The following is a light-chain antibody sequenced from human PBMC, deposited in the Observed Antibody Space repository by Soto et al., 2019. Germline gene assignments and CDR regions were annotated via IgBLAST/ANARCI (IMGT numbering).Light chain of an antibody. CDR2: SDN. Sequence: QSVLTQPPSASGTPGQRVTISCSGSSSNIGTNTVTWYQQLPGAAPKLLIYSDNQRASGVPDRFSGSKSGTSASLVISGLQSEDEADYYCAAWDVSLVVFGGGTKLTVL. J-gene: IGLJ2*01. CDR3: AAWDVSLVV. CDR1: SSNIGTNT. V-gene: IGLV1-44*01.